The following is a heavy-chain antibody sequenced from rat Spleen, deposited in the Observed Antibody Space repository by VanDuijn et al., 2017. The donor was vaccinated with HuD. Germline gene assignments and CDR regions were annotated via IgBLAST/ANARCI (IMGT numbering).Heavy chain of an antibody. CDR3: TTDTFYDGTYYPGGFDY. D-gene: IGHD1-12*02. J-gene: IGHJ2*01. V-gene: IGHV5-22*01. CDR1: GFTFSDYY. CDR2: ISYEGSST. Sequence: EVQLVESGGGLVQPGRSMKLSCAASGFTFSDYYMAWVRQAPKKGLEWVAYISYEGSSTYYGNSVKGRFTISRDNAKSTLYLQLDSLRSEDTATYYCTTDTFYDGTYYPGGFDYWGQGVMVTVSS.